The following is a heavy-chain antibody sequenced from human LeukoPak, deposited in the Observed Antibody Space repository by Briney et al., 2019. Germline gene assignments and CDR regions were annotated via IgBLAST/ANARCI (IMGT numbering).Heavy chain of an antibody. Sequence: SETLSLTCTVSGGSLSSSLYYWDWIRQPPGKGLEWIGNIYYSGSTYYNPSLKSRVTISVDTSKNQFSLKLSSVTAADTAVYYCARDPVEVRGVIIIWGQGTLVTVSS. D-gene: IGHD3-10*01. J-gene: IGHJ4*02. CDR1: GGSLSSSLYY. CDR2: IYYSGST. V-gene: IGHV4-39*07. CDR3: ARDPVEVRGVIII.